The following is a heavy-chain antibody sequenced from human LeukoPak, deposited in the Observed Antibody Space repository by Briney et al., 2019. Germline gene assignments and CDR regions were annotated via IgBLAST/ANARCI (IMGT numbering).Heavy chain of an antibody. CDR3: ARVDTAMVQVLWFDP. J-gene: IGHJ5*02. CDR1: GDSISTSNSY. Sequence: PSETLSLTCTVSGDSISTSNSYWGWIRQPPGKGLEWIGSIYYSGNTYYNASLKSRVTISVDTSKNQFSLKLSSVTAADTAVYYCARVDTAMVQVLWFDPWGQGTLVTVSS. D-gene: IGHD5-18*01. V-gene: IGHV4-39*07. CDR2: IYYSGNT.